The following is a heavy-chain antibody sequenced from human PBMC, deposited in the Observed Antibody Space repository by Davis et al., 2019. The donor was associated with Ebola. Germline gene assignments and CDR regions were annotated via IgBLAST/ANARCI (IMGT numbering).Heavy chain of an antibody. CDR1: VITFSSYA. CDR2: ISSSSSYT. Sequence: GESLKISCTDSVITFSSYAMTWVRQAPGKGLEWVSYISSSSSYTNYADSVKGRFTISRDNAKNSLYLQMNSLTAEDTALYYCANIAALWGQGTLVIVSS. J-gene: IGHJ4*02. V-gene: IGHV3-21*05. D-gene: IGHD6-6*01. CDR3: ANIAAL.